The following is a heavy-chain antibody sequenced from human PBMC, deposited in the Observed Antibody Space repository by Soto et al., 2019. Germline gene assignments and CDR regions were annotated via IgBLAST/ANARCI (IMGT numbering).Heavy chain of an antibody. CDR1: GFTFSSYW. CDR2: MNNDGSYT. Sequence: EVQLVESGGGLVQPGGSLRLSCAASGFTFSSYWMYWVRQAPGKGLEWVSHMNNDGSYTIYAESVKGRFTFSRDNAKNTVYLQKNSLGAEYAAVYYCVRGGYKHACDIWGQGTMVTVSS. CDR3: VRGGYKHACDI. D-gene: IGHD1-20*01. J-gene: IGHJ3*02. V-gene: IGHV3-74*01.